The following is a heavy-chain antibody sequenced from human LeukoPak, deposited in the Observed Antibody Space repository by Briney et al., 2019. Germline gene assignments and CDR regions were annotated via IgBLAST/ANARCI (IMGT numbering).Heavy chain of an antibody. CDR1: GYTFTSYY. D-gene: IGHD3/OR15-3a*01. J-gene: IGHJ4*02. Sequence: ASVKVSCKASGYTFTSYYLYWVRQAPGQGLEWMGVINPSGGSTTSAQKFQGRVTMTRDTSTSTVYMELRSLRSEDTAVYYCAKVATWTYFDSWGQGTLVTVSS. CDR2: INPSGGST. V-gene: IGHV1-46*01. CDR3: AKVATWTYFDS.